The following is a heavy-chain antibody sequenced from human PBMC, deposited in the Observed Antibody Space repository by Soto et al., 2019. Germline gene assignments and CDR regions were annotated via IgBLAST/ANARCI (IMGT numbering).Heavy chain of an antibody. CDR2: ISAYNGKT. CDR3: ARGHAGYCSATHCHWCLYLDS. D-gene: IGHD2-15*01. V-gene: IGHV1-18*01. J-gene: IGHJ4*02. Sequence: QVQLVQSGAEVKKPGASVKVSCKASGYTFANYGISWVRQAPGQGLEWMGWISAYNGKTDYPQRLQGRVTMTTDTSTSTAYMEVRSLRSDDTATYYCARGHAGYCSATHCHWCLYLDSWGQGTLVTVSS. CDR1: GYTFANYG.